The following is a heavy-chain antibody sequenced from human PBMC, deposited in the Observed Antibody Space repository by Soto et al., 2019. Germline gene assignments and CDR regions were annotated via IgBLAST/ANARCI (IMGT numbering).Heavy chain of an antibody. Sequence: ASVKVSCKASGYTFTSYYMHWVRQAPGQGLEWMGIINPSGGSTSYAQKFQGRVTMTRDTSTSTVYMELSSLRSEDTDVYYCARDFVVVPAAINTGDYYYGMDVGGQGTTVTVSS. V-gene: IGHV1-46*01. J-gene: IGHJ6*02. CDR3: ARDFVVVPAAINTGDYYYGMDV. CDR1: GYTFTSYY. CDR2: INPSGGST. D-gene: IGHD2-2*02.